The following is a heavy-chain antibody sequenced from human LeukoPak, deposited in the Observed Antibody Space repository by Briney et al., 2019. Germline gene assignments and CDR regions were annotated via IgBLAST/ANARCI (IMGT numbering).Heavy chain of an antibody. Sequence: PGRSLRLSCAASGFTFSSYGMHWVRQPPGKGLEWGAVISYDGSNKYYPDSVKGRFTISRENSKNTLYLQMNSLRAEDTAVYYCANAVDTGYSSSWYPAFDIWGQGTMVTVSS. J-gene: IGHJ3*02. D-gene: IGHD6-13*01. CDR3: ANAVDTGYSSSWYPAFDI. CDR1: GFTFSSYG. CDR2: ISYDGSNK. V-gene: IGHV3-30*18.